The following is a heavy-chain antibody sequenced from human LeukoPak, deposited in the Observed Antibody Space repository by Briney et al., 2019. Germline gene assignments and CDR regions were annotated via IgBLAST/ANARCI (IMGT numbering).Heavy chain of an antibody. Sequence: PGRSLRLSCAASGFSFDDYAMHWVRQAPGKGLEWVAGISWNSDTIGYADSVKGRFTISRDNAKNFLYLQMNSLRTEDTALYYCARDYVITWYTWFNPWGQGTLVTVSS. J-gene: IGHJ5*02. D-gene: IGHD2-2*02. CDR3: ARDYVITWYTWFNP. V-gene: IGHV3-9*01. CDR2: ISWNSDTI. CDR1: GFSFDDYA.